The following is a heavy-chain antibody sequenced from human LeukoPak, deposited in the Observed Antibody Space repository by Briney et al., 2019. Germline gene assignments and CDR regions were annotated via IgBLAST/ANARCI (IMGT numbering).Heavy chain of an antibody. Sequence: GEFLKISCKGSGYSFTSYWIGWVRQMPGKGLEWMGIIYPGDSDTRYSPSFQGQATISADKSISTAYLQWSSLKASDTAMYYCARHGVDYYGSGSPRSIDYWGQGTLVTVSS. CDR2: IYPGDSDT. CDR3: ARHGVDYYGSGSPRSIDY. CDR1: GYSFTSYW. D-gene: IGHD3-10*01. V-gene: IGHV5-51*01. J-gene: IGHJ4*02.